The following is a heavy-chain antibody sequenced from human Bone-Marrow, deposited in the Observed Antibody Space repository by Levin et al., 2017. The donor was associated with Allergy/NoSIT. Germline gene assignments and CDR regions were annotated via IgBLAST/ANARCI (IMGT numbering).Heavy chain of an antibody. CDR2: IIPIVNIA. Sequence: VASVKVSCKASGGTFTTYIISWVRQAPGQGLEWMGRIIPIVNIANYAQKFEGRLTITADKSTSTAYMELTSLTPEDTAVYYCARDRPSHYDDGGYHWGYFDYWGQGTLVTASS. CDR3: ARDRPSHYDDGGYHWGYFDY. J-gene: IGHJ4*02. D-gene: IGHD3-22*01. V-gene: IGHV1-69*04. CDR1: GGTFTTYI.